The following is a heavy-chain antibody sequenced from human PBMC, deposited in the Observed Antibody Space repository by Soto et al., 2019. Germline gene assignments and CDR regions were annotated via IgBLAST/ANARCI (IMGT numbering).Heavy chain of an antibody. V-gene: IGHV1-2*04. CDR3: ARDFNPQYYYDSSGYFDY. CDR1: GYTFTGYY. J-gene: IGHJ4*02. CDR2: INPNSGGT. Sequence: ASVKVSCKASGYTFTGYYMHWVRQAPGQGLEWMGWINPNSGGTNYAQKFQGWVTMTRDTSISTAYMELSRLRSDDTAVYYCARDFNPQYYYDSSGYFDYWGQGTLVTVSS. D-gene: IGHD3-22*01.